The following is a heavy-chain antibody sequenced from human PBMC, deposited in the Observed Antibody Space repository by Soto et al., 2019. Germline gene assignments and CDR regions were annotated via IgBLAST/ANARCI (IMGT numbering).Heavy chain of an antibody. D-gene: IGHD6-19*01. Sequence: VQLVESGGGVVQPGRSLRLSCAASGFTFSSYAMHWVRQAPGKGLEWVSAISGSGGSTYYADSVKGRFTISRDNSKNTLYLQMNSLRAEDTAVYYCAKKGIAVAGTNYWGQGTLVTVSS. CDR2: ISGSGGST. CDR3: AKKGIAVAGTNY. CDR1: GFTFSSYA. J-gene: IGHJ4*02. V-gene: IGHV3-23*04.